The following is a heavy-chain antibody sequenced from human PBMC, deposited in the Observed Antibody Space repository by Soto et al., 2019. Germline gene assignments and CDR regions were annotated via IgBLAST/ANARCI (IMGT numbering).Heavy chain of an antibody. Sequence: QIQLVQSGAEVKKPGASVTVSCKASGYTFTNYAIHWVRQAPGQSLEWLGWVNAGNGNRKLSQKFQGRVTLTRDTAATTVYMELRSLRSEDTAVYYCARDDFDISGFDYWGQGTLVTVSS. CDR1: GYTFTNYA. V-gene: IGHV1-3*01. CDR2: VNAGNGNR. CDR3: ARDDFDISGFDY. D-gene: IGHD3-22*01. J-gene: IGHJ4*02.